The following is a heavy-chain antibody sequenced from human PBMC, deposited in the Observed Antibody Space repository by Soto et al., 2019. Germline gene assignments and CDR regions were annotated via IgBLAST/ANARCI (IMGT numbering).Heavy chain of an antibody. D-gene: IGHD6-13*01. V-gene: IGHV4-59*06. CDR2: IYYSGST. Sequence: SETLSLTCTVSGGSLSSYYCSWIRPPPGKGLEWIGYIYYSGSTYYNPSLKSRVTISVDTSKNQFSLKLSSVTAADTAVYYCAREIPGIAAAGTFDYWGQGTLVTVSS. J-gene: IGHJ4*02. CDR1: GGSLSSYY. CDR3: AREIPGIAAAGTFDY.